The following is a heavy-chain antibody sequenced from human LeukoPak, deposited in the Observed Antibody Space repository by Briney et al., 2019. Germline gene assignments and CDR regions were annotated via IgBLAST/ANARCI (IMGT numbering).Heavy chain of an antibody. V-gene: IGHV4-59*01. D-gene: IGHD1-26*01. CDR3: AREDSGRFDY. J-gene: IGHJ4*02. CDR1: GGSISSYY. Sequence: PSETLSLTCTVSGGSISSYYWSWIRQPPGKGLEWIGYIYYSGSTNYNPSLKSRVTISVDTSKNQFSLKLSSVTAAGTAVYYCAREDSGRFDYWGQGTLVTVSS. CDR2: IYYSGST.